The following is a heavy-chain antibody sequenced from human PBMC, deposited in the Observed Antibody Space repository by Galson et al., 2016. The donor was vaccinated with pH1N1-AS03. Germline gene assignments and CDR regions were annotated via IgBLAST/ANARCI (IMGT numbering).Heavy chain of an antibody. J-gene: IGHJ4*02. CDR3: ARIVTMSDFDS. V-gene: IGHV3-48*02. CDR1: GFVFSTSA. D-gene: IGHD2-21*02. CDR2: ISSRGDSI. Sequence: SLRLSCAASGFVFSTSAIHWVRQAPGKGLEWVSYISSRGDSIYYADSVKGRFSISRDNAKESLYLQMNSLRDEDTGVYYCARIVTMSDFDSWGQGTLVTVSS.